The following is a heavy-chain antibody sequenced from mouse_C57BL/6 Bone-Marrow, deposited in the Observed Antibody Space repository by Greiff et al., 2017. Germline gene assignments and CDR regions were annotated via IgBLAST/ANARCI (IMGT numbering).Heavy chain of an antibody. D-gene: IGHD1-1*01. CDR1: GYTFTSYW. CDR2: IDPSDSYN. Sequence: VQLQQPGAELVKPGASVKLSCKASGYTFTSYWMQWVKQRPGQGLEWIGEIDPSDSYNNYNQKFKGKATLTVDTTSTTAYMQLSSLTSEDSAVYYCAREGDYYGSSYVGYYFDYWGQGTTLTVSS. J-gene: IGHJ2*01. V-gene: IGHV1-50*01. CDR3: AREGDYYGSSYVGYYFDY.